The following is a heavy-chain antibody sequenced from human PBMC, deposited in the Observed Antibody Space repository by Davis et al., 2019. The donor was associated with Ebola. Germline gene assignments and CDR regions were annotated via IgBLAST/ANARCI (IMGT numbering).Heavy chain of an antibody. D-gene: IGHD5-18*01. CDR2: IYYSQGT. V-gene: IGHV4-59*01. J-gene: IGHJ4*02. Sequence: MPSETLSLTCTLSGGSISGYYLTWIRQPPGKGLEWVGYIYYSQGTNYNPSLKSRVTISADTSKNQVSLKLTSVTAADTANYYCVGGYNFDYWGQGALVIVSS. CDR1: GGSISGYY. CDR3: VGGYNFDY.